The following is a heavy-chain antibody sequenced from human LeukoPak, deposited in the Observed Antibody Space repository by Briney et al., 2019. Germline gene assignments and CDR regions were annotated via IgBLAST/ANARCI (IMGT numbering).Heavy chain of an antibody. D-gene: IGHD3-9*01. CDR2: ISGSGGST. CDR1: GFTFSCYA. V-gene: IGHV3-23*01. Sequence: RGGSLRLSCAASGFTFSCYAMSWVRQAPGKWLEWVSAISGSGGSTYYADSVKGRFTISRDNSKNTLYLQMNSLRAEDTAVYYCAKAQTPYDISTGFDYWRQGTLVTVSS. CDR3: AKAQTPYDISTGFDY. J-gene: IGHJ4*02.